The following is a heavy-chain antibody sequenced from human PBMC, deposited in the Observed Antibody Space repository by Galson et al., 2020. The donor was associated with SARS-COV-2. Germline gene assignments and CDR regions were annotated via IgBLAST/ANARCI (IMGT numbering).Heavy chain of an antibody. V-gene: IGHV3-30*03. CDR2: ICSNGNNK. CDR3: VRDRDGFNYYFDY. J-gene: IGHJ4*02. CDR1: GFTISSFC. Sequence: GESLKISCAASGFTISSFCMHWVRQAPDKRLEWVAVICSNGNNKYYADSEKRRFTTSRDNSKTTLFLQMNSLRAEDTAVYYCVRDRDGFNYYFDYWGQGTLVTV. D-gene: IGHD5-12*01.